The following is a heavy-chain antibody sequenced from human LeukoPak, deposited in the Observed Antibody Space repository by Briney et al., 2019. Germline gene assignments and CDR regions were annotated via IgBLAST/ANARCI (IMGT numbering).Heavy chain of an antibody. J-gene: IGHJ4*02. CDR1: GGSFTGYH. D-gene: IGHD4-23*01. CDR3: ARDPTTVVTLPYYFDF. Sequence: PSETLSLTCAVYGGSFTGYHWNWIRQSPQRGLEWIEEINHRGHPHYNPSLESRLTISVDTSKNQFSLTLRSVTAADTAVYYCARDPTTVVTLPYYFDFWGQGTPVTVSS. CDR2: INHRGHP. V-gene: IGHV4-34*01.